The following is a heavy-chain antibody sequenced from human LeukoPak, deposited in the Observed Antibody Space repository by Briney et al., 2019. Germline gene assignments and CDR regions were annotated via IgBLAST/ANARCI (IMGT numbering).Heavy chain of an antibody. CDR3: AFPTQLGYCSGGSCYSGYYYYYGMDV. D-gene: IGHD2-15*01. CDR2: IIPIFGTA. V-gene: IGHV1-69*13. CDR1: GGTFSSYA. Sequence: SVKVSCKASGGTFSSYAISWVRQAPGQGLEWMGGIIPIFGTANYAQKFQGRVTITADESTSTAYMELSSLRSEDTAVYYCAFPTQLGYCSGGSCYSGYYYYYGMDVWGRGTTVTVSS. J-gene: IGHJ6*02.